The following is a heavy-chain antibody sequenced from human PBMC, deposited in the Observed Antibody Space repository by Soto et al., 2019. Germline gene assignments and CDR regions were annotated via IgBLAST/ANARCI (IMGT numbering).Heavy chain of an antibody. D-gene: IGHD3-9*01. CDR1: GDSVSSNSAA. CDR3: ARGRGTEVLRYFDWLNAPYYFDY. V-gene: IGHV6-1*01. J-gene: IGHJ4*02. Sequence: PSQTLSLSCVISGDSVSSNSAAWNWIRQSPSRGLEWLGRTYYRSKWYNDYAVSVKSRITINPDTSKNQFSLQLNSVTPEDTAVYYCARGRGTEVLRYFDWLNAPYYFDYWGQGTLVTVSS. CDR2: TYYRSKWYN.